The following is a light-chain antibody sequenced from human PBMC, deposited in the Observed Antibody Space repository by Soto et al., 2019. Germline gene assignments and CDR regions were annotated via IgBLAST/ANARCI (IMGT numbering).Light chain of an antibody. CDR3: LLSYGGARV. J-gene: IGLJ3*02. CDR1: SGAVTSGHY. Sequence: QAVVTQEPSLAVSPGGTVTLTCGSSSGAVTSGHYPYWFQQKPGQAPRPLIYDTSNKHSWTPARFSGSLLGGKAALTLSGAQPEDEAEYYCLLSYGGARVFGGGTKLTVL. CDR2: DTS. V-gene: IGLV7-46*01.